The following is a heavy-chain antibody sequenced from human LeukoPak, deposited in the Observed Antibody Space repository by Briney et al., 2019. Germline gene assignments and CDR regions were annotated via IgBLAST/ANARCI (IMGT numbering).Heavy chain of an antibody. CDR3: AKQVGNSGYYPLDY. CDR1: GFTVSSYY. D-gene: IGHD3-22*01. V-gene: IGHV3-23*01. J-gene: IGHJ4*02. Sequence: PGGSLRLSCAASGFTVSSYYMTWVRQAPGKGLEWVSTISDDGDSTYYADSVKGRFTISRDNSKNTLYLQMSSLRADDTAVYYCAKQVGNSGYYPLDYWGQGTLVTVSS. CDR2: ISDDGDST.